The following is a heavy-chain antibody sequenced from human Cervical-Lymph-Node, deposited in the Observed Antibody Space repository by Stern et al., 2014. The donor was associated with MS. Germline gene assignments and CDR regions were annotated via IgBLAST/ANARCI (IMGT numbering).Heavy chain of an antibody. CDR3: ARDRRTSMVTNYYYYGMDV. Sequence: QVPLVESGAEVKKPGSSVKVSCKASGGTFSSYAISWVRQAPGQRLEWMGGIIPIFGTANSAQKFQGRVTITADESTSTAYMELSSLRSEDTAVYYCARDRRTSMVTNYYYYGMDVWGQGTTVTVSS. V-gene: IGHV1-69*01. D-gene: IGHD5-18*01. CDR2: IIPIFGTA. J-gene: IGHJ6*02. CDR1: GGTFSSYA.